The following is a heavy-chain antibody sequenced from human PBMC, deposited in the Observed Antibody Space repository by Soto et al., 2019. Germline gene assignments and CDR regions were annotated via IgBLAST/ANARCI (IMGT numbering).Heavy chain of an antibody. V-gene: IGHV3-30-3*01. CDR1: GFTFSSYA. CDR2: ISYDGSNK. J-gene: IGHJ4*02. Sequence: GGSLRLSCAASGFTFSSYAMHWVRQAPGKGLEWVAVISYDGSNKYYADSVKGRFTISRDNSKNTLYLQMNSLRAEDTAVYYCARAMTTVTTYNYFDYWGKGTLVTVSS. D-gene: IGHD4-4*01. CDR3: ARAMTTVTTYNYFDY.